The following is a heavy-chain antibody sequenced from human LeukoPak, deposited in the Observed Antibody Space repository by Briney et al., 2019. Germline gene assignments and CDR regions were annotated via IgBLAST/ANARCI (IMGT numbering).Heavy chain of an antibody. CDR2: INGNSGAT. CDR1: GYTFTGYY. Sequence: ASVKVSCKASGYTFTGYYMHWVRQAPGQGLEWMGWINGNSGATNYAQKFQGRVTMTRDTSNNTSYMELSRLRSDDAAVYYCAREFRTTTWSFDAFDLWGQGTMVTVSS. D-gene: IGHD1/OR15-1a*01. CDR3: AREFRTTTWSFDAFDL. V-gene: IGHV1-2*02. J-gene: IGHJ3*01.